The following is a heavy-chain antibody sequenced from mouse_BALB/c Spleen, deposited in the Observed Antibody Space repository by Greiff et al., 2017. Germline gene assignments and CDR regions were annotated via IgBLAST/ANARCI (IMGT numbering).Heavy chain of an antibody. CDR2: INSNGGST. CDR3: ARDRDYWFAY. V-gene: IGHV5-6-3*01. J-gene: IGHJ3*01. Sequence: EVKLVESGGGLVKPGGSLKLSCAASGFTFSSYGMSWVRQTPDKRLELVATINSNGGSTYYPDSVKGRFTISRDNAKNTLYLQMSSLKSEDTAMYYCARDRDYWFAYWGQGTLVTVSA. CDR1: GFTFSSYG. D-gene: IGHD2-13*01.